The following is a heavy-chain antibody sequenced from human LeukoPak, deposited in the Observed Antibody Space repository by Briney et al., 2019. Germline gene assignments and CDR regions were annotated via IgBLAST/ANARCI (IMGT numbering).Heavy chain of an antibody. J-gene: IGHJ4*02. V-gene: IGHV3-23*01. CDR2: ISGSDGST. CDR3: AKVETSGGANCYALDY. Sequence: GGSLRLSCAASGFTFSSYAMTWVRQAPDKGLDWVSAISGSDGSTYYADSVKGRFTISRDDSQNTLYLQMNSLSAEDTAIYYCAKVETSGGANCYALDYWGQGTLVTVSS. D-gene: IGHD2-2*01. CDR1: GFTFSSYA.